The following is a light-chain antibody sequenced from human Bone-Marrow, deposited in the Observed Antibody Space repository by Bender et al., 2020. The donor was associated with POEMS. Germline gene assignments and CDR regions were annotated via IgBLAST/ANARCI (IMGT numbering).Light chain of an antibody. J-gene: IGLJ1*01. CDR1: GSYFGHFIL. CDR3: CSYADSSTLV. CDR2: EVT. Sequence: QSALTQPASVSGSPGQSITISCTGTGSYFGHFILVSWYQHHPDKAPKLIIYEVTKRPSGISNRFSGSKSGNTASLTISGLQAEDEADYYCCSYADSSTLVLGTGTKVTVL. V-gene: IGLV2-23*02.